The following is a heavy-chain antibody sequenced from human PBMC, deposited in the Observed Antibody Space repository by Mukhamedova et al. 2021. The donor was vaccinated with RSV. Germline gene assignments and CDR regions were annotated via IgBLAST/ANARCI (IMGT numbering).Heavy chain of an antibody. Sequence: GLEWVAGIDQNGSDKYYVDSVKGRFTISRDSAKNSLYLQMNSLRAEDTALYFCTRVPTDWGQGTLVTVSS. CDR2: IDQNGSDK. CDR3: TRVPTD. J-gene: IGHJ4*02. V-gene: IGHV3-7*01.